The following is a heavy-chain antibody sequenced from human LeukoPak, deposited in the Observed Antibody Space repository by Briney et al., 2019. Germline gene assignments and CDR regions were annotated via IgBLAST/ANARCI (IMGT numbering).Heavy chain of an antibody. V-gene: IGHV3-9*01. Sequence: SLXLXXXXXGFTFDXYAMHWVRHAPGKGLEWVSGISWNSGSIVYADSVKGRFTISRDKAKNSLYVKMNSMRGEDTALYYCAKDIHSYYDFWSGYSPPFDYWGQGTLVTVSS. CDR2: ISWNSGSI. CDR3: AKDIHSYYDFWSGYSPPFDY. D-gene: IGHD3-3*01. J-gene: IGHJ4*02. CDR1: GFTFDXYA.